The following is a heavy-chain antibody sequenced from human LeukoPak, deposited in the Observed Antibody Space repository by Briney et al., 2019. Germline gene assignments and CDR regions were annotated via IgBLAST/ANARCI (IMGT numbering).Heavy chain of an antibody. J-gene: IGHJ4*02. V-gene: IGHV3-30*02. CDR2: IRCDGSNK. CDR1: GFTFSGYG. CDR3: AKGRGYSYGYYFDY. Sequence: GGSLRLSCAASGFTFSGYGMHWVRQAPGKGLEWVAFIRCDGSNKYYADSVKGRFTISRDNSKNTLYLQMNSLRAEDTAVYYCAKGRGYSYGYYFDYWGQGTLVTVSS. D-gene: IGHD5-18*01.